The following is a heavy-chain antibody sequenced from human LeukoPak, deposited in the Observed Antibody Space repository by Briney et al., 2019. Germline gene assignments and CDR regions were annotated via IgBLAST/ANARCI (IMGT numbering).Heavy chain of an antibody. CDR2: ISAYNGNT. CDR1: GGTFSSYA. CDR3: ARDLTAYYYDSSGYCFDY. D-gene: IGHD3-22*01. V-gene: IGHV1-18*01. Sequence: ASVKVSCKPSGGTFSSYAISWVRQAPGQGLEWMGWISAYNGNTNYAQKLQGRVTMTTDTSTSTAYMELRSLRSDDTAVYYCARDLTAYYYDSSGYCFDYWGQGTLVTVSS. J-gene: IGHJ4*02.